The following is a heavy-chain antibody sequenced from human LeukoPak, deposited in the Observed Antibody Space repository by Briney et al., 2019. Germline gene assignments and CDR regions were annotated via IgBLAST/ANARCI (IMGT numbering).Heavy chain of an antibody. Sequence: GGSLRLSCAASGFTSCSYEMNWVRQAPGKGLECGSYISSSGSTIYYADSVKGRFTISRDNAKNSLYLQMNSLRAEDTAVYYCARDNTGVYSYGRYFDYWGQGTLVAVSS. D-gene: IGHD5-18*01. J-gene: IGHJ4*02. CDR2: ISSSGSTI. CDR3: ARDNTGVYSYGRYFDY. V-gene: IGHV3-48*03. CDR1: GFTSCSYE.